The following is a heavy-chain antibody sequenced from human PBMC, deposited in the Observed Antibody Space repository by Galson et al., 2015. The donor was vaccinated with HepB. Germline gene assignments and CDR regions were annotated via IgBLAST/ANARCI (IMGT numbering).Heavy chain of an antibody. V-gene: IGHV3-66*01. J-gene: IGHJ3*02. D-gene: IGHD3-22*01. CDR1: GFTVSSNY. CDR2: IYSGGST. Sequence: SLRLSCAASGFTVSSNYMSWVRQAPGKGLEWVSVIYSGGSTYYADSVKGRFTISRDNSKNTLYLQMNSLRAEDTAVYYCARVDGGSSGYYSGDAFDIWGQGTMVTVSS. CDR3: ARVDGGSSGYYSGDAFDI.